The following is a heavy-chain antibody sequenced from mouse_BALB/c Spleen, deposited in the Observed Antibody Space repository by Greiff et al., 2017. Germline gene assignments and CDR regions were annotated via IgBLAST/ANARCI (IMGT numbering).Heavy chain of an antibody. CDR1: GFTFNTYA. CDR2: ISSKSNNYAT. D-gene: IGHD1-1*01. CDR3: VGARLDY. J-gene: IGHJ2*01. Sequence: EVHLVESGGGLVQPKGSLKLSCAASGFTFNTYAMNWVRQAPGKGLEWVACISSKSNNYATYYADSVKDRFTRSRDDSQSMLYLQMNNWETGDTAMYYCVGARLDYGGRGTTHTVST. V-gene: IGHV10-1*02.